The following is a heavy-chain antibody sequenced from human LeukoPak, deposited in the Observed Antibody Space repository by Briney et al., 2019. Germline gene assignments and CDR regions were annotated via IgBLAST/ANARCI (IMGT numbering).Heavy chain of an antibody. V-gene: IGHV1-18*01. CDR1: GYMFAVFG. CDR2: IRVHNGDT. J-gene: IGHJ3*01. D-gene: IGHD3-9*01. Sequence: TSVKVSRKASGYMFAVFGITWVRQAPGQGLEWMGSIRVHNGDTNYAPEFQGRLTMTTDTSATTAYMELRSLKSDDTAVYYCARDRYDVGVAFDFWGQGTMVTVPS. CDR3: ARDRYDVGVAFDF.